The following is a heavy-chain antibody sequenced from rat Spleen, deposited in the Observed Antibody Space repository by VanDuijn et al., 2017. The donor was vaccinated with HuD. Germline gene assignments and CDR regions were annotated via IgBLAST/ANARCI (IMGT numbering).Heavy chain of an antibody. V-gene: IGHV5S13*01. CDR2: ISTGGGNT. Sequence: EVQLVESGGGLVQPGRSLKLSCAASGFTFSNYDMAWVRQAPTKGLEWIASISTGGGNTYYRDSVKGRFTISRDNAKNTQYLQMDSLRSEDTATYYCARNNYGGYSEGWYFDFWGPGTMVTVSS. J-gene: IGHJ1*01. CDR1: GFTFSNYD. D-gene: IGHD1-11*01. CDR3: ARNNYGGYSEGWYFDF.